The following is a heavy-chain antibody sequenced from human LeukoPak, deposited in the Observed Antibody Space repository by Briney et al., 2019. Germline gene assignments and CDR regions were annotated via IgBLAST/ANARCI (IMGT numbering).Heavy chain of an antibody. CDR3: ARAPYYYDSSGYYFDY. Sequence: ASVKVSCKASGYTFTSYAMHWVRQAPGQRLEWMGWINAGNGNTKYSLKFQGRVTITRDTSASTAYMELSSLRSEDTAVYYCARAPYYYDSSGYYFDYWGQGTLVTVSS. CDR1: GYTFTSYA. J-gene: IGHJ4*02. V-gene: IGHV1-3*01. D-gene: IGHD3-22*01. CDR2: INAGNGNT.